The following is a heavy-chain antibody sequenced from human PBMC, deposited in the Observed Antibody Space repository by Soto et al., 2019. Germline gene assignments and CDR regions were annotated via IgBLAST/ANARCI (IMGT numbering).Heavy chain of an antibody. D-gene: IGHD2-21*01. CDR1: GGSISSYY. CDR3: ATLPPRVVVSLLPIPT. J-gene: IGHJ4*02. CDR2: IYYSGST. V-gene: IGHV4-59*01. Sequence: PSETLSLTCTVSGGSISSYYWSWIRQPPGKGLEWIGYIYYSGSTNYNPSLKSRVTISVDTSKNQFSLKLSYATAADASRYYCATLPPRVVVSLLPIPTWGQGTQVT.